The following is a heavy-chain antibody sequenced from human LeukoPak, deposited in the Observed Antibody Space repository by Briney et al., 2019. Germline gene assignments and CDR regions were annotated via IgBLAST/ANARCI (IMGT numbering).Heavy chain of an antibody. Sequence: GSLRLSCAASGFTFSSYGMHWVRQGPGKGLEWVAFIRYDGSNKYYADSVKVRLTISRDNSKNTLYLQMDSLRAEDTAVYYCAKEMYASSWYYAFDIWGQGTMVTVSS. CDR2: IRYDGSNK. J-gene: IGHJ3*02. V-gene: IGHV3-30*02. CDR3: AKEMYASSWYYAFDI. D-gene: IGHD6-13*01. CDR1: GFTFSSYG.